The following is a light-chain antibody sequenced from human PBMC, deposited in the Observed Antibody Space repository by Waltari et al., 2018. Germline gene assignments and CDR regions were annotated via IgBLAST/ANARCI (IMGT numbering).Light chain of an antibody. CDR3: QSADSSGTWV. CDR1: ALPKQY. CDR2: KDS. J-gene: IGLJ3*02. V-gene: IGLV3-25*03. Sequence: SYELTQPPSVSVSPGQTARITCSGDALPKQYAYWYQQKPGQAPVLVIYKDSERPSGFPERFSGSSSGTTVPLTISGVQAEDEADYYCQSADSSGTWVFGGGTKLTVL.